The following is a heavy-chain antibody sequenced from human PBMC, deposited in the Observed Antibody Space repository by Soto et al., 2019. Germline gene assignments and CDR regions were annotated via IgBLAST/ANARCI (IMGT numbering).Heavy chain of an antibody. Sequence: EAQLLESGGALVQPGGSLRLSCAASGLTISSHVMSWVRQAPGTGLEWVATIDQLGTTTHYPDSVKGRFTISRDSSRNTLHLPMNNLRVADTALYYCVSWVSAHFDYWGQGTPVTVSS. D-gene: IGHD3-16*01. CDR2: IDQLGTTT. V-gene: IGHV3-23*05. CDR3: VSWVSAHFDY. CDR1: GLTISSHV. J-gene: IGHJ4*02.